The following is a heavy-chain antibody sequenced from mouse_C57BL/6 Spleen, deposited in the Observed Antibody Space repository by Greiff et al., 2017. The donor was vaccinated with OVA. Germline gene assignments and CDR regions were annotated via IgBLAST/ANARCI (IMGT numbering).Heavy chain of an antibody. CDR1: GYSFTDYN. D-gene: IGHD2-3*01. CDR3: ARFDGYYWYFDV. V-gene: IGHV1-39*01. Sequence: EVKLMESGPELVKPGASVKISCKASGYSFTDYNMNWVKQSNGKSLEWIGVINPNYGTTSYNQKFKGKATLTVDQSSSTAYMQLNSLTSEDSAVYYCARFDGYYWYFDVWGTGTTVTVSS. CDR2: INPNYGTT. J-gene: IGHJ1*03.